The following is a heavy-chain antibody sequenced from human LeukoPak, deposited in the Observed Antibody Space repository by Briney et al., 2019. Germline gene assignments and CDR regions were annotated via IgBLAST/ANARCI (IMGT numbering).Heavy chain of an antibody. J-gene: IGHJ4*02. V-gene: IGHV1-18*01. CDR2: ISGYNGNT. CDR3: ARVSDILSGYYFWGFGY. CDR1: GYTFISYG. Sequence: ASVTVPCKASGYTFISYGISWVRQAPGQGLEWMGWISGYNGNTKYAQKFQGRVTMTTDTSTTTAYMDLRSLRSDDTAVYYCARVSDILSGYYFWGFGYWGQGTLVTVSS. D-gene: IGHD3-9*01.